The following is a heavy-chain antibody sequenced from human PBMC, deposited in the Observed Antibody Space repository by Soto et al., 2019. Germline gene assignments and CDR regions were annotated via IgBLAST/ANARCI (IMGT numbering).Heavy chain of an antibody. CDR3: ARGSATTVTTVTYYYGMDV. Sequence: ASVKVSCKASGATFSSYAISWVRQAPGQGLEWMGGIIPIFGTANYAQKFQGRVTITADESTSTAYMELSSLRSEDTAVYYCARGSATTVTTVTYYYGMDVWGQGTTVTVSS. V-gene: IGHV1-69*13. CDR1: GATFSSYA. D-gene: IGHD4-17*01. CDR2: IIPIFGTA. J-gene: IGHJ6*02.